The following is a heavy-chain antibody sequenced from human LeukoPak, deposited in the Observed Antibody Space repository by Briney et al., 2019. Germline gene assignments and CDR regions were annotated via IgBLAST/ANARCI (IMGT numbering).Heavy chain of an antibody. CDR3: AKMVPGLWWDGGFQH. V-gene: IGHV3-74*01. CDR2: INSDGSST. J-gene: IGHJ1*01. D-gene: IGHD2-21*01. CDR1: GFTFSSYW. Sequence: PGGSLRLSCAASGFTFSSYWMHWVREAPGKGLVWVSRINSDGSSTSYADSVKGRFTISRDNSKNTLYLQMNSLRAEDTAVYYCAKMVPGLWWDGGFQHWGQGTLVTVSS.